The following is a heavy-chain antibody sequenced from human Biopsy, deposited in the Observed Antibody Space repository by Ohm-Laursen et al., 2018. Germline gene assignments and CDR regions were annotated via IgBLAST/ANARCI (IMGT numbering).Heavy chain of an antibody. CDR3: ARSGWPENDAFDI. J-gene: IGHJ3*02. Sequence: SLSLSCSASGFTVSSNYMSWVRQAPGKGLEWVSVIYSGGSTYYADSVKGRFTISRDNSKNTLYLQMNSLRAEDTAVYYCARSGWPENDAFDIWGQGTMVTVSS. CDR1: GFTVSSNY. CDR2: IYSGGST. V-gene: IGHV3-53*01. D-gene: IGHD6-19*01.